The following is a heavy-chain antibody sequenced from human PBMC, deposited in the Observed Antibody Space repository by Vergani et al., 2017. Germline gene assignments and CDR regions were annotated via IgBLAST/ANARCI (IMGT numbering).Heavy chain of an antibody. D-gene: IGHD5-12*01. J-gene: IGHJ3*01. CDR1: GFNFRSYH. Sequence: VNLVGSGGGLVQPGGSLRLSCAASGFNFRSYHMSWVRQAPGKGLEWVSGISWNSGAVDYADSVRGRFTISRDNAKNSLFLEMNSLRFEDTAVYFCTKGSVYYHDSAGHGYDPYTGFDLWGQGTLVTVSS. CDR2: ISWNSGAV. CDR3: TKGSVYYHDSAGHGYDPYTGFDL. V-gene: IGHV3-9*01.